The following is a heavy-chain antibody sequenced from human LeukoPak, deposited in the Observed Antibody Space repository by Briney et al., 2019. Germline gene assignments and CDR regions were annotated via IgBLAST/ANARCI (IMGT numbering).Heavy chain of an antibody. J-gene: IGHJ6*03. CDR1: GYTLTELS. V-gene: IGHV1-24*01. CDR3: ATRTYSYGYYYYYMDV. D-gene: IGHD5-18*01. CDR2: FDPEDGET. Sequence: ASVKVSCKVSGYTLTELSMHWVRQAPGKGLEWMGGFDPEDGETIYAQKFQGRVTMTEDTSTDTAYMELSSLRSEDTAVYYCATRTYSYGYYYYYMDVWGKGTTVTVSS.